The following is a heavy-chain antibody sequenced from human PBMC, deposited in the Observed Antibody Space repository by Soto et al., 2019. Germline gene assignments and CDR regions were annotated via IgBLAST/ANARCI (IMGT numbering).Heavy chain of an antibody. CDR1: GGYISSYY. V-gene: IGHV4-59*01. CDR3: ARAEKEDSYGPYYFDY. Sequence: SETLSLTCAVSGGYISSYYWSWIRQPPGKGLEWIGYIYYSGSTNYNPSLKSRVTISVDTSKNQFSLKLSSVTAADTAVYYCARAEKEDSYGPYYFDYWGQGTLVTVSS. J-gene: IGHJ4*02. CDR2: IYYSGST. D-gene: IGHD5-18*01.